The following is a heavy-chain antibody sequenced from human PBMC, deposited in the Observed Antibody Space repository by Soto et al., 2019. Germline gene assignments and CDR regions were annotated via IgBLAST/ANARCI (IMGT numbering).Heavy chain of an antibody. CDR2: IRSKAYGGTT. V-gene: IGHV3-49*03. Sequence: PGGSLRLSXTASGFTFGDYAMSWFRQAPGKGLEWVGFIRSKAYGGTTEYAASVKGRFTISRDDSKSIAYLQMNSLKTEDTAVYYCTRGDIGLFYGMDVWGQGTTVTVSS. D-gene: IGHD2-15*01. J-gene: IGHJ6*02. CDR3: TRGDIGLFYGMDV. CDR1: GFTFGDYA.